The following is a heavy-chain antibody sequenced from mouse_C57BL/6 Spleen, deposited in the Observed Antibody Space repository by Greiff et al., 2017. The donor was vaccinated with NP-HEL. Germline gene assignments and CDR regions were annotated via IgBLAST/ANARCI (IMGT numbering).Heavy chain of an antibody. J-gene: IGHJ1*03. D-gene: IGHD1-1*01. CDR2: IDPANGNT. CDR3: ASVDYGSSIWYFDV. CDR1: GFNIKNTY. V-gene: IGHV14-3*01. Sequence: VQLQQSVAELVRPGASVKLSCTASGFNIKNTYMHWVKQRPEQGLEWIGRIDPANGNTKYAPKFQGKATITADTSSNTAYLQLSSLTSEDTAINYWASVDYGSSIWYFDVWGTGTTVTVSS.